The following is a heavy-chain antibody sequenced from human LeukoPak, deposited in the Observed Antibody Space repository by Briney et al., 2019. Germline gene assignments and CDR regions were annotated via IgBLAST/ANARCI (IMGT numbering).Heavy chain of an antibody. Sequence: GGSLRLSCAASEFIFSNYWMAWVRQGPGEGPEWVAKINQRGSEKYYVDSVRGRFTISRDNAKNSLDLQMNSLRVEDTAIYYCARLVVPPGNRGWYYEHWGQGTLVTVSS. CDR3: ARLVVPPGNRGWYYEH. J-gene: IGHJ4*02. CDR2: INQRGSEK. V-gene: IGHV3-7*03. CDR1: EFIFSNYW. D-gene: IGHD2-2*01.